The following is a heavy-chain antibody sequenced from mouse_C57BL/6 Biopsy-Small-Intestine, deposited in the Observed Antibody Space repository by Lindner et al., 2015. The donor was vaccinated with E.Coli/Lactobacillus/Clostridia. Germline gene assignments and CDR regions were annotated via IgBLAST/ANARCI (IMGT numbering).Heavy chain of an antibody. Sequence: VQLQESGAELVKPGASVKISCKASGYAFSSSWMNWVKQRPGKGLEWIGRIYPGDGNTNYNGKFKGKATLTTDKSSSTAYMQLSSLTSEDSAVYFCARYPYYYGSSFDYWGQGTTLTVSS. CDR3: ARYPYYYGSSFDY. D-gene: IGHD1-1*01. CDR2: IYPGDGNT. CDR1: GYAFSSSW. J-gene: IGHJ2*01. V-gene: IGHV1-82*01.